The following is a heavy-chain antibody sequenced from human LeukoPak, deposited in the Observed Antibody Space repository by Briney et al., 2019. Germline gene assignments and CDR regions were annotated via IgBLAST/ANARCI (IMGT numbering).Heavy chain of an antibody. CDR2: LNWSGDRV. Sequence: GGSLRLSCAASGLTFSSHWMHWVRQAPGKGLVWVSGLNWSGDRVGYADSVKGRFTISRDNAKNSLFLEMSDLRPEDTAFYYCARGSLSLATAPFNFWGQGTPVTVSS. V-gene: IGHV3-74*01. J-gene: IGHJ4*02. CDR1: GLTFSSHW. CDR3: ARGSLSLATAPFNF. D-gene: IGHD1-1*01.